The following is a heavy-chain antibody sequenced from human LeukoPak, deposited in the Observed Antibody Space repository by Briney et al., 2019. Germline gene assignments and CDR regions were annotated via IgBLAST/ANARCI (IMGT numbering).Heavy chain of an antibody. D-gene: IGHD3-16*01. CDR3: AKSDYYDESGHPSSFEY. Sequence: GGSLRLPCAASGFPFSSYAMSWVRQPPGKGLEWVSGVSGSGDTTYYADSVKGRFTISRDNSKNTLYLQMDSLRAEDAAVYYCAKSDYYDESGHPSSFEYWGQGTLVTVSS. V-gene: IGHV3-23*01. CDR2: VSGSGDTT. CDR1: GFPFSSYA. J-gene: IGHJ4*02.